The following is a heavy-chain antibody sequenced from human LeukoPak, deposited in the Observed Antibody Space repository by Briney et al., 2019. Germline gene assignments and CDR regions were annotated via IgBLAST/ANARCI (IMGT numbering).Heavy chain of an antibody. J-gene: IGHJ4*02. V-gene: IGHV3-23*01. CDR1: GFTFSSYA. CDR3: AEDPPRYYYDSSGYFDDY. Sequence: SGGSLRLSCAASGFTFSSYAMSWVRQAPGKGLEWVSAISGSGGSTYYADSVKGRFTISRDNSKNTLYLQMNSLRAEDTAVYYCAEDPPRYYYDSSGYFDDYWGQGTLVTVSS. CDR2: ISGSGGST. D-gene: IGHD3-22*01.